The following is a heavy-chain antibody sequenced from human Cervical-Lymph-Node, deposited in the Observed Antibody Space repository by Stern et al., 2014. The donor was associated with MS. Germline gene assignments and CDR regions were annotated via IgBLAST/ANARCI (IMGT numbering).Heavy chain of an antibody. CDR1: GYSFTSYW. CDR3: ARTLVYYDSSGARSARYFDY. D-gene: IGHD3-22*01. CDR2: VYPGDSDA. J-gene: IGHJ4*02. Sequence: EVQLVQSGAEVKKPGESLKISCKGSGYSFTSYWIGWVRQMPGKGLEWMGVVYPGDSDARYSLSFQGQVTISADRSISTAYLQWSSLKASDAAMYYCARTLVYYDSSGARSARYFDYWGQGTLVTVSS. V-gene: IGHV5-51*01.